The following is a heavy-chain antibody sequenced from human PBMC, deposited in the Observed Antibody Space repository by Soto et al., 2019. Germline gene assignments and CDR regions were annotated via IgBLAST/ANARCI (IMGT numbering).Heavy chain of an antibody. CDR1: GGSFSRYY. J-gene: IGHJ5*02. V-gene: IGHV4-34*01. CDR2: INHSGST. D-gene: IGHD1-7*01. CDR3: ARGEGRLVGTWFDP. Sequence: SETLSLTCDVYGGSFSRYYWNWIRQPPGKGLEWLGEINHSGSTNYNPSLESRVTISLDTSKTQFSLKLTSVTAADTAVYYCARGEGRLVGTWFDPWGQGTLGNGS.